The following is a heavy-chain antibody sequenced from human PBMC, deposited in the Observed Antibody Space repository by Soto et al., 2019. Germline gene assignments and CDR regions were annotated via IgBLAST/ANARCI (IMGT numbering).Heavy chain of an antibody. Sequence: QITLKESGPTLVKPTQPLTLTCTFSGFSLSTSGVGVGWIRQPPGKALEWLALLYWDDDKRYSPSLKSRLTITKDTSKSQVVLTLTNMDPVDTATYYCAHFSYASGSFPLFDYWGQGALVAVSS. V-gene: IGHV2-5*02. CDR3: AHFSYASGSFPLFDY. J-gene: IGHJ4*02. CDR1: GFSLSTSGVG. D-gene: IGHD3-10*01. CDR2: LYWDDDK.